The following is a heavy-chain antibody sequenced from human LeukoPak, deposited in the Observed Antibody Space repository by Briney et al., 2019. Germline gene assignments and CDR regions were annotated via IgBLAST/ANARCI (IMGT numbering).Heavy chain of an antibody. J-gene: IGHJ4*02. V-gene: IGHV1-69*01. Sequence: SVKVSCKASGGTFSSYAISWVRQAPGQGLEWMGGIIPIFGTANYAQKFQGRVTITADESTSTAYMEPSSLRSEDTAVYYCARDSPSGLRWLGSFDYWGQGTLVTVSS. CDR1: GGTFSSYA. CDR3: ARDSPSGLRWLGSFDY. D-gene: IGHD4-23*01. CDR2: IIPIFGTA.